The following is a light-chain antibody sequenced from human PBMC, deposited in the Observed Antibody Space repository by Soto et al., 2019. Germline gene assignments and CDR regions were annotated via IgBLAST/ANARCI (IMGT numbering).Light chain of an antibody. CDR3: QQSYSTPIT. J-gene: IGKJ5*01. V-gene: IGKV1-39*01. CDR1: QSISSY. Sequence: DIQMTQSPSSLSASVGDRVTITCRASQSISSYLNWYQQKPGKAPKLLIYAASSLQSGVPSRFSGCGSGTDFTLTISSLQPEDSATYYCQQSYSTPITFGQGTRLEIK. CDR2: AAS.